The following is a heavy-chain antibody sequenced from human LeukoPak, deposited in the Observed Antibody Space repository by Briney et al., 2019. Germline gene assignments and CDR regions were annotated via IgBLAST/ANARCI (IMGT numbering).Heavy chain of an antibody. D-gene: IGHD2-15*01. CDR1: GGSISSYY. CDR3: ARGGNCGGGSCYSDRGWFDP. Sequence: SETPSLTCTVSGGSISSYYWSWIRQPPGKGLEWIGYIYYSGSTNYNPSLKSRVTISVDTSKNQFSLKLSSVTAADTAVYYCARGGNCGGGSCYSDRGWFDPWGQGTLVTVSS. V-gene: IGHV4-59*01. CDR2: IYYSGST. J-gene: IGHJ5*02.